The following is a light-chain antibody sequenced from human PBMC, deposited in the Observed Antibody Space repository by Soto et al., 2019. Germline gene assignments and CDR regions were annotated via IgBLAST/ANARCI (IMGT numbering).Light chain of an antibody. CDR1: SSDVGAYNF. CDR2: EVT. J-gene: IGLJ1*01. V-gene: IGLV2-8*01. CDR3: SSYAGSNNLV. Sequence: QSALTQPPSASGSPGQSVTISCTGTSSDVGAYNFVSWYQQHPGKAPKLMIYEVTKRPSGVPDRFSGSKSGNTASLTVSGLQAEDEADYYCSSYAGSNNLVFGSGTKVTVL.